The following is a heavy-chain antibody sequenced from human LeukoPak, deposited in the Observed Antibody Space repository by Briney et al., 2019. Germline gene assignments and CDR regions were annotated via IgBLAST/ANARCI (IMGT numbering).Heavy chain of an antibody. J-gene: IGHJ4*02. CDR2: IYYSGST. V-gene: IGHV4-59*01. CDR1: GGSISSYY. D-gene: IGHD6-13*01. CDR3: ARYRGAAADRNRGEFDY. Sequence: SETLSLTCTVSGGSISSYYWSWIRQPPGKGLEWIGYIYYSGSTNYNPSLKSRVTISVDTSKNQFSLKLSSVTAADTAVYYCARYRGAAADRNRGEFDYWGQGTLVTASS.